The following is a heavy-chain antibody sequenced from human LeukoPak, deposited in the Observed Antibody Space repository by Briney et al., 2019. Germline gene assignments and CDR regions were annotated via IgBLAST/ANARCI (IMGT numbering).Heavy chain of an antibody. CDR2: ITSSGGTT. V-gene: IGHV3-15*01. D-gene: IGHD4/OR15-4a*01. J-gene: IGHJ4*02. CDR1: GFTFSSAC. Sequence: GGSLRLSCAASGFTFSSACMSWVRQAPGEGLEWGGRITSSGGTTDYAGPVKGRFTISRDDSRNTLYLQMNTLSTEDTAVYYCAADVPHPLSQMDFWGQGTLVIVSS. CDR3: AADVPHPLSQMDF.